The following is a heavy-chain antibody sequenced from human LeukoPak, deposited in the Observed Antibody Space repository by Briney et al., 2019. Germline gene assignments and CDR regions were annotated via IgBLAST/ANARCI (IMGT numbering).Heavy chain of an antibody. CDR3: ARDRPNWNSGEYYMDV. CDR2: TYYSGST. D-gene: IGHD1-7*01. CDR1: GGSISSYY. V-gene: IGHV4-59*01. J-gene: IGHJ6*03. Sequence: SETLPLTCTVSGGSISSYYWSWIRQPPGQGLEWIGYTYYSGSTNYNPSLKSRVTISVATSKNQFSLKLSSVTAADTAVYYCARDRPNWNSGEYYMDVWGKGTTVTVSS.